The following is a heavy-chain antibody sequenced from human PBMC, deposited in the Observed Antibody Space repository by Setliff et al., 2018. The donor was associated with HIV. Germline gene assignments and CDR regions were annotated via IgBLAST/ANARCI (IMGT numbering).Heavy chain of an antibody. CDR3: ARARIPTGGTSTSLDF. CDR2: IGHDGNKK. J-gene: IGHJ4*02. Sequence: PGGSLRLSCTVSGFIFRQYGMHWVRQVPGKGLDWVAFIGHDGNKKYYADFVKGRFTISRDNSKNTLYLQTSSLKTEDTAMYFCARARIPTGGTSTSLDFWGQGALVTVSS. CDR1: GFIFRQYG. V-gene: IGHV3-30*02. D-gene: IGHD1-1*01.